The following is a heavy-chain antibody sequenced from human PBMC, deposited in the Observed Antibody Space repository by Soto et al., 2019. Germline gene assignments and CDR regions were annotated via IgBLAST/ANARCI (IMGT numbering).Heavy chain of an antibody. J-gene: IGHJ4*02. V-gene: IGHV4-34*01. Sequence: SETLSLTCAVYGGSFTGYYWSWIRQPPGKGLEWIGEINHSGSTNYNPSLKSRVTISADKSKNQFSLKLSSVTAADTAVYYCASTSSIGAIFGVAPYHFEYWSQGTLVTVSS. CDR3: ASTSSIGAIFGVAPYHFEY. CDR1: GGSFTGYY. D-gene: IGHD3-3*01. CDR2: INHSGST.